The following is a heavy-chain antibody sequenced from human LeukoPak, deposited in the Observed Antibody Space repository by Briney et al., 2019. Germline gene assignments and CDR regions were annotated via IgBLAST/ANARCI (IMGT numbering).Heavy chain of an antibody. D-gene: IGHD6-13*01. Sequence: ASVKVSCKASGYTFTSYDINWVRQATGQGLEWMGWMNPNSGNTGYAQKFQGRVTMARNTSISTAYMELSSLRSEDTAVYYCARGSPYSSSGGLWGQGTLVTVSS. J-gene: IGHJ4*02. V-gene: IGHV1-8*01. CDR3: ARGSPYSSSGGL. CDR1: GYTFTSYD. CDR2: MNPNSGNT.